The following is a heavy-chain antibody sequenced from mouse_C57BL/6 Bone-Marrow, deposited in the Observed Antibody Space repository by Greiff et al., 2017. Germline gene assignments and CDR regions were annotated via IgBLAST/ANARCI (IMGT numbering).Heavy chain of an antibody. D-gene: IGHD3-3*01. Sequence: EVKLMESGGGLVKPGGSLKLSCAASGFTFSDYGMHWVRQAPEKGLEWVAYISSGSSTIYYADTVKGRFTISRDNAKNTLFLQMTSLRSEDTARYYCARGDGGEGFAYWGQGTLVTVSA. CDR3: ARGDGGEGFAY. J-gene: IGHJ3*01. V-gene: IGHV5-17*01. CDR2: ISSGSSTI. CDR1: GFTFSDYG.